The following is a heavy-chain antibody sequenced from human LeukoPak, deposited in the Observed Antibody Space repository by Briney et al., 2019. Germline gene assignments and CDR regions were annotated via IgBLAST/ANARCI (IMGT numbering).Heavy chain of an antibody. D-gene: IGHD1-26*01. CDR2: ISSSSSYT. CDR1: GFTFSSYS. CDR3: ARALGSHGSLDY. V-gene: IGHV3-21*01. J-gene: IGHJ4*02. Sequence: GGSLRLSCAASGFTFSSYSMNWVRQALGKGLEWVSSISSSSSYTYYADSVKGRFTISRDNAKNSLYLQMNSLRAEDTAVYYCARALGSHGSLDYWGQGTLVTVSS.